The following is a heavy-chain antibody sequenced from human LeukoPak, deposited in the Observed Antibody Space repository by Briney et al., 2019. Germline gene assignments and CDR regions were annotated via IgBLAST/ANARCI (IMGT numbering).Heavy chain of an antibody. CDR1: GFTFSSYA. V-gene: IGHV3-30*04. D-gene: IGHD6-13*01. CDR2: VSNDGRNK. J-gene: IGHJ4*02. CDR3: ARGSFSSSWYCDY. Sequence: GGSLRLSCAASGFTFSSYAIHWVRQAPGKGLEWVAAVSNDGRNKYYADSVKGRFTISRDNYKNMLYLQMNSLRAEDTAVYYCARGSFSSSWYCDYWGQGTLVTVSS.